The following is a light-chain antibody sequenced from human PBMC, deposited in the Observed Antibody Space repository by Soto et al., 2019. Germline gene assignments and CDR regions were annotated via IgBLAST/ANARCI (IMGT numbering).Light chain of an antibody. CDR2: GAS. CDR1: QSVSSN. J-gene: IGKJ4*01. Sequence: IVITQSPSTLSVSPGERATLSCRASQSVSSNLAWYQQKPGQAPRLLIQGASTRATGIPARISGSGSGTEFTLTISSLQSEDFAVYYCQQYSNWPLTFGGGTKVDIK. V-gene: IGKV3-15*01. CDR3: QQYSNWPLT.